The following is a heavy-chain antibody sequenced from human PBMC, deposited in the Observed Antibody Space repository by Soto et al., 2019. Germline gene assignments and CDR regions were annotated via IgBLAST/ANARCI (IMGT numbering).Heavy chain of an antibody. J-gene: IGHJ4*02. CDR2: IYYSGST. CDR3: ARGARLLYFDY. D-gene: IGHD1-26*01. V-gene: IGHV4-59*01. CDR1: GGSISSYH. Sequence: PSETLSLTCTVSGGSISSYHWSWIRQPPGKGLEWIGYIYYSGSTNYNPSLKSRVTISVDTSKNQFSLKLSSVTAADTAVYYCARGARLLYFDYWGQGTLVTVSS.